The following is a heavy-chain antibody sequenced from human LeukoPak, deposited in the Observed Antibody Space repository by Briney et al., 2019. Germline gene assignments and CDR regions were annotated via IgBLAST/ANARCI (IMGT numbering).Heavy chain of an antibody. CDR2: INPSGGST. Sequence: ASVKVSCKASGYTFTSYYMHWVRQAPGQGLEWMGIINPSGGSTSYAQKFQGRVTMTRDTSTSTVYMELSSLRSEDTAVYYCARDLLVGYCSSTSCFNFDYWGQGPLVTVSS. CDR3: ARDLLVGYCSSTSCFNFDY. D-gene: IGHD2-2*01. CDR1: GYTFTSYY. J-gene: IGHJ4*02. V-gene: IGHV1-46*01.